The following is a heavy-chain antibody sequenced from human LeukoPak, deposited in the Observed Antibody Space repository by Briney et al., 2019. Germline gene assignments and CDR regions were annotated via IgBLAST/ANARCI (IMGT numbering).Heavy chain of an antibody. CDR3: ARHRGYSYGYLEY. D-gene: IGHD5-18*01. CDR2: IYYSGAT. J-gene: IGHJ4*02. Sequence: PSETLSLTCTVSGRSISSGTYYWGWIRQPPGKGLEWIGSIYYSGATYYNPSLNSRVTILVDESKNQSSLKLNSGTAADTGVYYCARHRGYSYGYLEYWGQGTLVTVSS. V-gene: IGHV4-39*01. CDR1: GRSISSGTYY.